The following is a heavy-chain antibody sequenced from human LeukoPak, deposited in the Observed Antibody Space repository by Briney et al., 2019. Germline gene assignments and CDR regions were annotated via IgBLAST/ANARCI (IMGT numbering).Heavy chain of an antibody. D-gene: IGHD3-22*01. V-gene: IGHV3-23*01. J-gene: IGHJ4*02. CDR1: GFTFSSYA. CDR2: ISGSGGSI. Sequence: GGSLRLSCAASGFTFSSYAMSWVRQAPGKGLEWVSAISGSGGSIYYADSVKGRFTISRDNAKNSLYLQMNSLRAEDTAVYYCARDPDDGSGYPHPYFDYWGQGTLVTVSS. CDR3: ARDPDDGSGYPHPYFDY.